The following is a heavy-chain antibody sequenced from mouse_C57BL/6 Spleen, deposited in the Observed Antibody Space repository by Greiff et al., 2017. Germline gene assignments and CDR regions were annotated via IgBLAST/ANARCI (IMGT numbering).Heavy chain of an antibody. Sequence: EVKVVESGEGLVKPGGSLKLSCAASGFTFSSYAMSWVRQTPEKRLEWVAYISSGGDYIYYADTVKGRFTISRDNARNTLYLQMSSLKSEDTAMYYCTRDRWVPYYYAMDYWGQGTSVTVSS. CDR2: ISSGGDYI. CDR1: GFTFSSYA. J-gene: IGHJ4*01. CDR3: TRDRWVPYYYAMDY. D-gene: IGHD1-1*02. V-gene: IGHV5-9-1*02.